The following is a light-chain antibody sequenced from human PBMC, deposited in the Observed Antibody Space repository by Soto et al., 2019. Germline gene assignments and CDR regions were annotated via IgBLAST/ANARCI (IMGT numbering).Light chain of an antibody. V-gene: IGLV2-11*01. CDR2: DVS. J-gene: IGLJ3*02. CDR3: SSYAGSHTWV. Sequence: QSVLTQPRSVSGSPGQSVTISCTGTSSDVGDYDFVSWCHQRPGKVPKVVIYDVSERPSGVPDRFSGSKSGNTASLTISGLQADDEGVYYCSSYAGSHTWVFGGGTKLTVL. CDR1: SSDVGDYDF.